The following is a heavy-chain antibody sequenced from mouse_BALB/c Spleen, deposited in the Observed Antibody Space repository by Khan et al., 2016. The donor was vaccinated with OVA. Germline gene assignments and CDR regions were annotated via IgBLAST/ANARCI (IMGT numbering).Heavy chain of an antibody. CDR1: GYSITSDYA. CDR3: ARDGSRYNYAMDY. CDR2: INYSGST. J-gene: IGHJ4*01. V-gene: IGHV3-2*02. D-gene: IGHD2-3*01. Sequence: EVQLVESGPGLVNPSQSLSLTCTVTGYSITSDYAWNWIRQFPGNKLEWMGYINYSGSTNYNPALKSRISITRDTSKNQFFLQLNSVTTEGTATYYCARDGSRYNYAMDYWGQGTSVTVSS.